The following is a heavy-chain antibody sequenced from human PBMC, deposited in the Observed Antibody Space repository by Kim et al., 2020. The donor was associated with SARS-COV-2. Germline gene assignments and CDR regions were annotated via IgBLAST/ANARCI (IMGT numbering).Heavy chain of an antibody. D-gene: IGHD4-17*01. V-gene: IGHV4-39*07. Sequence: SETLSLTCTVSGGSISSSNYYCGWVRQSPGKGLEWIGSIYYNGNTYYNPSLTSRVTISVDTSRTQFSLKLTPVTAADTAVYYCARYADDGPTYFGMDVWG. J-gene: IGHJ6*01. CDR2: IYYNGNT. CDR1: GGSISSSNYY. CDR3: ARYADDGPTYFGMDV.